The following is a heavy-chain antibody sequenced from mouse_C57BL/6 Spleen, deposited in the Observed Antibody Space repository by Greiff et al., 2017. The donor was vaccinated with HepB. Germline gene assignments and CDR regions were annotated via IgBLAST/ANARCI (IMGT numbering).Heavy chain of an antibody. D-gene: IGHD3-2*02. CDR2: IYPGDGDT. CDR3: ASDSSGPYFDY. V-gene: IGHV1-80*01. J-gene: IGHJ2*01. Sequence: VHLVESGAELVKPGASVKISCKASGYAFSSYWMNWVKQRPGKGLEWIGQIYPGDGDTNYNGKFKGKATLTADKSSSTAYMQLSSLTSEDSAVYFCASDSSGPYFDYWGQGTTLTVSS. CDR1: GYAFSSYW.